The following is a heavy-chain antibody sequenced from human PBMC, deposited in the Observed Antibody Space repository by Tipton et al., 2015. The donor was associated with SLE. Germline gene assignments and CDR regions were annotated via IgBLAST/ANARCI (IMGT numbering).Heavy chain of an antibody. Sequence: TLSLTCAVYGGSFSGYYWSWIRQPPGKGLEWIGEINHSGSTNYNPSLKSRVTISVDTSKNQFSLKLSSVTAADTAVYYCARGIHCSGYLYFFGYWGQGTLVTVSS. J-gene: IGHJ4*02. CDR1: GGSFSGYY. CDR2: INHSGST. V-gene: IGHV4-34*01. CDR3: ARGIHCSGYLYFFGY. D-gene: IGHD3-22*01.